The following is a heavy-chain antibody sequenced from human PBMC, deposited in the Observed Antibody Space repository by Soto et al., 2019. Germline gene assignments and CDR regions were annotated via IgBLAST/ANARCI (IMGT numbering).Heavy chain of an antibody. V-gene: IGHV1-69*13. J-gene: IGHJ6*02. CDR2: IIPIFGTA. CDR3: GTGWNDYYSYGMEF. Sequence: ASVKVSCKASGGTFSSYAISWVRQAPGQGLEWMGGIIPIFGTANYAQKFQGRVTITADESTSTAYMELSSLRSEDTAVYYCGTGWNDYYSYGMEFWGQGTTVTVSS. D-gene: IGHD1-1*01. CDR1: GGTFSSYA.